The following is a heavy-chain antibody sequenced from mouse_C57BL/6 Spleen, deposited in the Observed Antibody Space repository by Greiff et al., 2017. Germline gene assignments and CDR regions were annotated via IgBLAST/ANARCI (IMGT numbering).Heavy chain of an antibody. V-gene: IGHV1-82*01. CDR1: GYAFSSSW. D-gene: IGHD2-3*01. Sequence: QVQLQQSGPELVKPGASVKISCKASGYAFSSSWMNWVKQRPGKGLEWIGRIYPGDGDTNYNGKFKGKATLTADKSSSTAYMQLSSLTSEDSAVYVCARWGLLDAMDYWGQGTSVTVSS. J-gene: IGHJ4*01. CDR3: ARWGLLDAMDY. CDR2: IYPGDGDT.